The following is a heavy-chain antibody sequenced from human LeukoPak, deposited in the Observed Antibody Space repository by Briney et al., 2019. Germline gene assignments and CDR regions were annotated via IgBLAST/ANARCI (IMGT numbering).Heavy chain of an antibody. CDR3: ARVALVVPAPDY. CDR2: IKQDGSEQ. CDR1: GFTFSSYW. V-gene: IGHV3-7*01. J-gene: IGHJ4*02. D-gene: IGHD2-2*01. Sequence: GGSLRLSCAASGFTFSSYWMSWVRQAPGKGLEWVANIKQDGSEQYYVDSVKGRFTISRDNAKNSLYLQMNSLRADDTAVYYCARVALVVPAPDYWGQGTLVTVSS.